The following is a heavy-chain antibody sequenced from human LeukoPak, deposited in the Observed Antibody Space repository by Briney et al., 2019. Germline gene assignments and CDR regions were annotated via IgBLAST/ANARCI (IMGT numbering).Heavy chain of an antibody. J-gene: IGHJ4*02. CDR2: VNPNSGGT. D-gene: IGHD3-22*01. Sequence: ASVKVSCKASGYTFTGYYMHWVRQAPGRGLEWMGWVNPNSGGTNYAQKFQGRVTMTRDTSISTAYMELSRLRSDDTAVYYCARDHYYDSSGSIDYWGQGTLVTVSS. CDR3: ARDHYYDSSGSIDY. CDR1: GYTFTGYY. V-gene: IGHV1-2*02.